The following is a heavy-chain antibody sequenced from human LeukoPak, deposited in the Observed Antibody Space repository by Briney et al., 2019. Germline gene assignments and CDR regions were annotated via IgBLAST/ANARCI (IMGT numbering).Heavy chain of an antibody. D-gene: IGHD1-26*01. V-gene: IGHV3-23*01. CDR2: ISGSGGST. CDR1: GFTFSSYA. J-gene: IGHJ6*03. Sequence: GGSLRLSCAASGFTFSSYAMSWVRQAPGKGLEWVSAISGSGGSTYYADSVKGRFTISRDNSKNTLYLQMNSLRAEDTAVYYCAKAVGATGDYYYYMDVWGKGTTVTVSS. CDR3: AKAVGATGDYYYYMDV.